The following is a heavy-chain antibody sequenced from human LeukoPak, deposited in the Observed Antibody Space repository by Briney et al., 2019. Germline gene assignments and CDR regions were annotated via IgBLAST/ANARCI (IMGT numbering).Heavy chain of an antibody. Sequence: PGGSVRLSCAASGFTFSSHAMSWVRQAPGKGLEWVSAISGSGGSIYYADSVKGRFTISRDNSKNTLYLQMNGLRAEDTAVYYCAEASIATAGILDYWGQGTLVTVSS. J-gene: IGHJ4*02. V-gene: IGHV3-23*01. CDR1: GFTFSSHA. CDR3: AEASIATAGILDY. CDR2: ISGSGGSI. D-gene: IGHD6-13*01.